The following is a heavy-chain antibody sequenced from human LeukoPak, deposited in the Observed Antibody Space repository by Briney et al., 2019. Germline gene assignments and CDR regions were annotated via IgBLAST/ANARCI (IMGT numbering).Heavy chain of an antibody. Sequence: ASVKVSCKASGCTFTGYYMHWVRQAPGQGLEWMGWINPNSGGTNYAQKFQGRVTMTRDTSISTAYMELTRLRSDDTAVYYCARAFTGTSRRYGDYWFDPWGQGTLVTVSS. J-gene: IGHJ5*02. CDR1: GCTFTGYY. CDR3: ARAFTGTSRRYGDYWFDP. D-gene: IGHD4-17*01. CDR2: INPNSGGT. V-gene: IGHV1-2*02.